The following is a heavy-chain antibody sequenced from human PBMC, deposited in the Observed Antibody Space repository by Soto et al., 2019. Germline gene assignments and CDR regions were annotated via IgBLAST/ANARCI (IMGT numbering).Heavy chain of an antibody. D-gene: IGHD3-3*01. J-gene: IGHJ4*02. CDR3: ARAGFLDAPYYFDY. CDR1: GLTFSNYW. Sequence: GGSLRLSCAASGLTFSNYWMICFRQAPGKGLEWVANIKQDGSEKWYVDSVKGRFTISRDNAKNSLYLQMNSLRAEDTAVYYCARAGFLDAPYYFDYWGQGTLVTVSS. CDR2: IKQDGSEK. V-gene: IGHV3-7*05.